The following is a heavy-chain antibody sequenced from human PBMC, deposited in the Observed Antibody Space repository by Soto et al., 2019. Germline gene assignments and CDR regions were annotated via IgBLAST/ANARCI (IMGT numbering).Heavy chain of an antibody. J-gene: IGHJ4*02. Sequence: SETLSLTCAVYGGSFSVYYWSLIRQPPGKGLEWIGEINHSGSTNYNPSLKSRVTISVETSKNQFSLKLNYVTAADTAVYYCARVAAAVQGANDYWGQGILVTLSS. CDR2: INHSGST. CDR3: ARVAAAVQGANDY. V-gene: IGHV4-34*01. CDR1: GGSFSVYY. D-gene: IGHD6-13*01.